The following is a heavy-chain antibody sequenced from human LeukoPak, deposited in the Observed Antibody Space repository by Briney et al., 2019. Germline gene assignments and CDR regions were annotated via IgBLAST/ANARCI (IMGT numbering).Heavy chain of an antibody. V-gene: IGHV4-34*01. CDR3: ARLRPTYYYYDSSGYWFDY. D-gene: IGHD3-22*01. J-gene: IGHJ4*02. CDR1: GGSFSGYY. Sequence: SETLSLTFAVYGGSFSGYYWSWIRQPPGKGLEWIGEINHSGSTNYNPSLKSRVTISVDTSKNQFSLKLSSVTAADTAVYYCARLRPTYYYYDSSGYWFDYWGQGTLVTVSS. CDR2: INHSGST.